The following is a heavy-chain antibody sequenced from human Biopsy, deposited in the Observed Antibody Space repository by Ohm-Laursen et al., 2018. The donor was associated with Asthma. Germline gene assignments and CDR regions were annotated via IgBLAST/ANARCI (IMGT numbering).Heavy chain of an antibody. CDR3: ARDSGSGYDWDPLDY. CDR2: IYSGGTS. D-gene: IGHD5-12*01. CDR1: GFAVSRDH. Sequence: SLRLSCAASGFAVSRDHMFWVRQAPGKGLEWVSVIYSGGTSHTADSVRGRFTISRDYSKNTLYLQMHSLRAEDTAVYFCARDSGSGYDWDPLDYWGQGTLVTVSS. J-gene: IGHJ4*02. V-gene: IGHV3-66*01.